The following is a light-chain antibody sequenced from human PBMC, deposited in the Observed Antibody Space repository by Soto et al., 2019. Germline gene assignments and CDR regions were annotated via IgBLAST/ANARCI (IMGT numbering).Light chain of an antibody. CDR2: DAS. CDR3: LQFDSRPIT. CDR1: QDIRNH. J-gene: IGKJ4*01. V-gene: IGKV1-33*01. Sequence: DIQMTQSPSSLSASVGDRVIITCQASQDIRNHLNWYQQKPGKAPKLLIYDASNVETGVPPRFSGGGSGTEFSFNISSLQSEDIATYYCLQFDSRPITFGGGTKVDIK.